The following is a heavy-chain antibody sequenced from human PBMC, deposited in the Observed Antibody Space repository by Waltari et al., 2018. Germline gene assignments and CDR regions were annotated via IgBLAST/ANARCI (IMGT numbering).Heavy chain of an antibody. CDR3: AREFSRICFHALDG. D-gene: IGHD3-3*02. J-gene: IGHJ6*02. CDR2: IRYDGSIK. V-gene: IGHV3-33*01. Sequence: QVQVVESGGGVVQPGGSLRLSCAASGFTLGNYGMHWVRQAPGKGLGWVAVIRYDGSIKNYADSVKGRFTISRENSKHTLYLEMNSLRAEDTAVYYCAREFSRICFHALDGWGQGTAVTVSS. CDR1: GFTLGNYG.